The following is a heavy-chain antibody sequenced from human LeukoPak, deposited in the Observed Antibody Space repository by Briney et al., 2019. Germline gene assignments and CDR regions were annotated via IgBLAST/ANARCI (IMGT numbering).Heavy chain of an antibody. J-gene: IGHJ4*02. D-gene: IGHD5-18*01. CDR3: ARGQYIYGFNGDYFDY. V-gene: IGHV4-34*01. CDR1: GGSFSGYY. Sequence: PSETLSLTCAVYGGSFSGYYWSWIRQPPGKGLEWIGEINHSGSTNYNPSLKSRVTISGDTSKNQFSLKLRSVTAADTAVYYCARGQYIYGFNGDYFDYWGQGTLVTVSS. CDR2: INHSGST.